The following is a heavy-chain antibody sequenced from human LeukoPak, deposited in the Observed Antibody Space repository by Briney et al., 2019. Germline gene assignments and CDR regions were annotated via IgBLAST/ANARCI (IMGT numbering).Heavy chain of an antibody. V-gene: IGHV4-34*01. CDR1: GGPFVGYY. J-gene: IGHJ4*02. CDR2: ISNSGGG. CDR3: ARRAGAPDFDV. D-gene: IGHD3-10*01. Sequence: SDTLSLTCTVSGGPFVGYYWTWIRQPPGKGLEWIGEISNSGGGNYNPSLKSRVTISVDSSQNRFSLKVLSVTAADTAVYYCARRAGAPDFDVWGLGTLVSVSS.